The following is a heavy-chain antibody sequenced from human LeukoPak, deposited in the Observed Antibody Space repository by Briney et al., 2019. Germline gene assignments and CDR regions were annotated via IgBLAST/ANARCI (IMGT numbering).Heavy chain of an antibody. V-gene: IGHV4-34*01. J-gene: IGHJ4*02. CDR3: ASTFWSGYYTYDY. D-gene: IGHD3-3*01. Sequence: PSETLSLTCAVYGGSFSGYYWSWIRQPPGKGLEWIGEINHSGSTNYNPSLKSRVTISVDTSKNQFSLKLSSVTAADTAVYYCASTFWSGYYTYDYWGQGTLVTVSS. CDR2: INHSGST. CDR1: GGSFSGYY.